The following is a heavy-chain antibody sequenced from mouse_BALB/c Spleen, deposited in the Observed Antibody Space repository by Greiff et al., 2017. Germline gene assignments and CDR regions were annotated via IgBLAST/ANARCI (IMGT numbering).Heavy chain of an antibody. CDR3: TRGGALYYGNYRYYFDY. D-gene: IGHD2-1*01. Sequence: EVQLQQSGTVLARPGASVKMSCKASGYSFTSYWMHWVKQRPGQGLEWIGAIYPGNSDTSYNQKFKGKAKLTAVTSASTAYMELSSLTNEDSAVYYCTRGGALYYGNYRYYFDYWGQGTTLTVSS. CDR1: GYSFTSYW. J-gene: IGHJ2*01. CDR2: IYPGNSDT. V-gene: IGHV1-5*01.